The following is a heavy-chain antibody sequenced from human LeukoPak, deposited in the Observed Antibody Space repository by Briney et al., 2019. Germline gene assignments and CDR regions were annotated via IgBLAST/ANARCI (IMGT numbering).Heavy chain of an antibody. CDR1: GYTFSTCD. CDR3: ARGPLTSGVRYFDY. J-gene: IGHJ4*02. D-gene: IGHD3-3*01. V-gene: IGHV1-8*03. Sequence: ASVKVSCKASGYTFSTCDINWVRQAPEQGLEWMGWMNPNNGNTGYAKKFQGRVTITRDTSISTAYMELSSLTSDDTAVYYCARGPLTSGVRYFDYWGQGTLVTVSS. CDR2: MNPNNGNT.